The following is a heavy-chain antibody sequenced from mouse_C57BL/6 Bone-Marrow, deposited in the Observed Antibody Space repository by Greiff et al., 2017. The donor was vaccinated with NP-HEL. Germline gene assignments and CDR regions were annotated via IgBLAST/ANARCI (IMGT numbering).Heavy chain of an antibody. CDR1: GYTFTDYY. CDR2: IYPGSGNT. V-gene: IGHV1-84*01. D-gene: IGHD2-10*01. J-gene: IGHJ4*01. Sequence: QVHVKQSGPELVKPGASVKISCKASGYTFTDYYINWVKQRPGQGLEWIGWIYPGSGNTKYNEKFKGKATLTVDTSSSTAYMQLSSLTSEDSAVYFCARRVLLHAMDYWGQGTSVTVSS. CDR3: ARRVLLHAMDY.